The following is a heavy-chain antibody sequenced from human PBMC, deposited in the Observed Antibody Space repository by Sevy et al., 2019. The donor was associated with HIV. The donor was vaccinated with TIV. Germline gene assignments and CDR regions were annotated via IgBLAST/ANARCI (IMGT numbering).Heavy chain of an antibody. J-gene: IGHJ4*02. Sequence: SETLSLTCTVSGGSISSSIYYWGWIRQPPGKGLEWIGSIYYSGSTYYNPSLKSRVTISVDTSKNQFSLKLSSVTAADTAVYYCATRGAGYFDYWGQGALVTVSS. V-gene: IGHV4-39*01. CDR3: ATRGAGYFDY. CDR1: GGSISSSIYY. D-gene: IGHD3-10*01. CDR2: IYYSGST.